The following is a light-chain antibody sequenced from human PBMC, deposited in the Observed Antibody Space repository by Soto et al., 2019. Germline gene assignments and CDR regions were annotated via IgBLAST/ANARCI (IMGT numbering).Light chain of an antibody. J-gene: IGKJ2*02. V-gene: IGKV3-20*01. Sequence: EIVLTQSPGTLSLSPGERATLSCRASQSISSSYLAWFQQRPGQAPRLLIYSTSGRATGIPDRFSGSGSGTDFTLTISRLEPEDFAVYYCQQCGSSPCTFGQGTKLEIK. CDR1: QSISSSY. CDR2: STS. CDR3: QQCGSSPCT.